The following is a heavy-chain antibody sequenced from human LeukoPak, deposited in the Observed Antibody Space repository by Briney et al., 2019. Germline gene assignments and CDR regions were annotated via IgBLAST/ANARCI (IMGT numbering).Heavy chain of an antibody. Sequence: GGSLRLSCAASGFTFSSYWMHWVRQAPGKGLVWVSRVNTDGSTPTYADSVKGRFTISRDNSKNTLYLQMNSLRAEDTAVYYCASDSYSPEYFQHWGQGTLVTVSS. J-gene: IGHJ1*01. D-gene: IGHD2-15*01. CDR1: GFTFSSYW. V-gene: IGHV3-74*01. CDR2: VNTDGSTP. CDR3: ASDSYSPEYFQH.